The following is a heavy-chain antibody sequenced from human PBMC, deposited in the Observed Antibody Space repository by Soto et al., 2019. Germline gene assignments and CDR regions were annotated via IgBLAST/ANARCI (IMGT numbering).Heavy chain of an antibody. V-gene: IGHV1-18*01. CDR2: VSAYNGYT. J-gene: IGHJ4*02. D-gene: IGHD6-19*01. CDR3: AIAGRSIAVALFDS. Sequence: QVQLVQSGAEVKKPGASVKVSCKASGFTFTSYGFSWVRQAPGEGLEWMGWVSAYNGYTTYAQKLQGRVTMTTDTSTSTAYMELRSLRSDDTAVYYCAIAGRSIAVALFDSWGQGTLVTVSS. CDR1: GFTFTSYG.